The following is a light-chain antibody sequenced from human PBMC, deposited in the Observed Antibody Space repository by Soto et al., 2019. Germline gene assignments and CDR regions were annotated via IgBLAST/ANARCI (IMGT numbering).Light chain of an antibody. V-gene: IGKV1-5*01. CDR2: DAS. CDR1: QSISSW. Sequence: DIQMTQSPSTLSASVGDRVTISCRASQSISSWLAWYQQKPGKAPKLLIYDASSLEGGVPPRFSGSGSGTDFNLAISSLQTDAFATYYCQQYNNYPSTFGHGTKVGVK. J-gene: IGKJ1*01. CDR3: QQYNNYPST.